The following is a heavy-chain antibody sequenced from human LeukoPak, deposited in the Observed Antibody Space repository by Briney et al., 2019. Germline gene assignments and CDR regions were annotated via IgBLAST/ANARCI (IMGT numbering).Heavy chain of an antibody. CDR1: GGSISSSSYY. D-gene: IGHD3-9*01. CDR3: ARGGYFDWLSVHYYFDY. V-gene: IGHV4-39*07. CDR2: INHSGST. J-gene: IGHJ4*02. Sequence: SETLSLTCTVSGGSISSSSYYWGWIRQPPGKGLEWIGEINHSGSTNYNPSLKSRVTISVDTSKNQFSLKLSSVTAADTAVYYCARGGYFDWLSVHYYFDYWGQGTLVTVSS.